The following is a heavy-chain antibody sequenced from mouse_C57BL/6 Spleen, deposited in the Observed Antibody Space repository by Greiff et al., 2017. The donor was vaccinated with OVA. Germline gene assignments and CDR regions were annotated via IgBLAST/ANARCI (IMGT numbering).Heavy chain of an antibody. CDR3: ARGGSD. V-gene: IGHV1-55*01. Sequence: VKLQESGAELVKPGASVKMSCKASGYTFTSYWITWVKQRPGQGLEWIGDIYPGSGSTNYNEKFKSKATLTVDTSSSTAYMQLSSLTSEDSAVYYCARGGSDWGQGTLVTVSA. CDR2: IYPGSGST. J-gene: IGHJ3*01. CDR1: GYTFTSYW.